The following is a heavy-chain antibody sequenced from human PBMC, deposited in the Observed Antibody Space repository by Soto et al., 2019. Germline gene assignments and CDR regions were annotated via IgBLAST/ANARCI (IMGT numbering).Heavy chain of an antibody. CDR2: IYYTGST. V-gene: IGHV4-59*08. Sequence: PSETLSLTCTVSGGSISGYYWSWIRQPPGKRLEWIGYIYYTGSTNYNPSLRSRVTISIDTSKNQFSLKLSSVTAADTAVYFCARARYQLLHPYYYGMDGWGQGTTVTVAS. J-gene: IGHJ6*02. CDR1: GGSISGYY. D-gene: IGHD2-2*01. CDR3: ARARYQLLHPYYYGMDG.